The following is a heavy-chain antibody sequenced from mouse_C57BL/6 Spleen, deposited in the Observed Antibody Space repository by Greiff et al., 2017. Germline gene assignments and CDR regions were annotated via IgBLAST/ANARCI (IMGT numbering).Heavy chain of an antibody. J-gene: IGHJ4*01. Sequence: QVQLQQSGAELARPGASVKLSCKASGYTFTSYGISWVKQRTGQGLEWIGEIYPRSGNTYYNEKFKGKATLTADKSSSTAYMELRSLTSEDSAVYFCARGSNYPYAMDYWGQGTSVTVSS. V-gene: IGHV1-81*01. CDR1: GYTFTSYG. CDR3: ARGSNYPYAMDY. D-gene: IGHD2-5*01. CDR2: IYPRSGNT.